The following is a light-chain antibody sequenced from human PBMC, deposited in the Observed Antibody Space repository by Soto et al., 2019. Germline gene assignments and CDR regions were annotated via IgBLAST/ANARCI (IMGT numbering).Light chain of an antibody. CDR2: TAS. J-gene: IGKJ4*01. CDR1: QSIRTY. V-gene: IGKV1-39*01. CDR3: RHGYSTPLT. Sequence: DIQVTQSPSSLSASVGDRVTITCRASQSIRTYLNWYQQRPGKPPKLLIHTASTLQSGVPSRFSGSGSGTDFTLTISSLQPEDFATYFCRHGYSTPLTFGGGTMVDVK.